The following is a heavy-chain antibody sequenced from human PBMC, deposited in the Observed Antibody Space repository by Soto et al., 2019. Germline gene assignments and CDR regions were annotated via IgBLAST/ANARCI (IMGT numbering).Heavy chain of an antibody. V-gene: IGHV1-24*01. CDR1: GYTLTELS. J-gene: IGHJ4*02. CDR2: FDPKNGKT. CDR3: AKEYCDTSRCFLPDY. Sequence: ASVKVPCKVCGYTLTELSMHWVRQAPGKGLEWMGGFDPKNGKTNDAQKFQGRVTMTTDTSTSTAYMELRSLRSDDTAVYFCAKEYCDTSRCFLPDYWGQGALVTVSS. D-gene: IGHD2-2*01.